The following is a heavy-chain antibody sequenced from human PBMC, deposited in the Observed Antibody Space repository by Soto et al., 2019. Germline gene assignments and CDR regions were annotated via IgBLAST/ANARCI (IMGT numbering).Heavy chain of an antibody. CDR3: ARDGSHYDVDY. Sequence: PGGSLRLSCAASGFSFSPSGMHWVRQAPGKGLEWVAIIWNDGSTTYYADSVKGRFTISRDNSKNTLYLQMNSLRDEDTAVYYCARDGSHYDVDYWGQGTLVTVSS. CDR1: GFSFSPSG. CDR2: IWNDGSTT. V-gene: IGHV3-33*08. J-gene: IGHJ4*02. D-gene: IGHD4-4*01.